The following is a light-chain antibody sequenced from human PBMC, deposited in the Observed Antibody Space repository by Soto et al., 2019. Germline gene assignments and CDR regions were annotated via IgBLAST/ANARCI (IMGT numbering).Light chain of an antibody. Sequence: DIRMTQSPSTLSASVGYRVTITCRASQSVSRWLAWYQQKPGKAPKLLIYKASTLESGVPSRFSGSGSGTEFTLAISSLQPDDSATYYCQQYNDNWTFGQGTKVEIK. CDR1: QSVSRW. J-gene: IGKJ1*01. CDR3: QQYNDNWT. V-gene: IGKV1-5*03. CDR2: KAS.